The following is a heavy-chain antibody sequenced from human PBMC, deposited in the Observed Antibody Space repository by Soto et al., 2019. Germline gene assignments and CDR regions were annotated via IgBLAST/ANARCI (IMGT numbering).Heavy chain of an antibody. CDR2: IYYSGST. D-gene: IGHD2-2*02. Sequence: SETLSLTCTVSGGSISSYYWSWIRQPPGKGLEWIGYIYYSGSTNYNPSLKSRVTISVDTSKNQFSLKLSSVTAADTAVYYCARQVPYQPLLYPAWFDPWGQGTLVTVS. V-gene: IGHV4-59*08. J-gene: IGHJ5*02. CDR1: GGSISSYY. CDR3: ARQVPYQPLLYPAWFDP.